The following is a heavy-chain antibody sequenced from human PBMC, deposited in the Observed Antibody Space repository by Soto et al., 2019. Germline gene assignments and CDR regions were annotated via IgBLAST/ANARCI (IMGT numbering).Heavy chain of an antibody. CDR1: GGSISSSSHH. V-gene: IGHV4-39*01. Sequence: SETLSLTCTVSGGSISSSSHHWGWIRQPPGKGLEWIGNIYYSGSTYYNPSLKSRVTISVDTPKNQFSLKLGSVTAADTAVYYCARYDTSGGWFDPWGQGTLVTVSS. J-gene: IGHJ5*02. CDR2: IYYSGST. CDR3: ARYDTSGGWFDP. D-gene: IGHD6-25*01.